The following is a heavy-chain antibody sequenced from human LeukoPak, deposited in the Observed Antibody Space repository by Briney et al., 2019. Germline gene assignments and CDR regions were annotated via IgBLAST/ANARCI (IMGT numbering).Heavy chain of an antibody. D-gene: IGHD2-8*01. Sequence: GGPLRFPVAPLEFTLGSTGMTWFGQAPGRGLLGVSRIRPDGSGSNYADSVKGRFTISRDNAKNTVYLQMNGLRAEDTAIYYCTRGRSGANPNGLDIWGQGTMVTVSS. CDR3: TRGRSGANPNGLDI. J-gene: IGHJ3*02. V-gene: IGHV3-74*01. CDR2: IRPDGSGS. CDR1: EFTLGSTG.